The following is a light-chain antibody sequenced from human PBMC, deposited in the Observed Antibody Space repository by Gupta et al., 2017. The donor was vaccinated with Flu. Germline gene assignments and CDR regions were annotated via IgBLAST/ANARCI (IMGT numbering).Light chain of an antibody. Sequence: ELVMTQSPATLSVSQGERATLSCRASQSISSNLAWYQQRPGQAPRLLIYGASTRATDIPARFSGSGSGTECTLTISSLRSEDFAVYYCQQYNDWPPWTFGQGTKVEIK. CDR2: GAS. J-gene: IGKJ1*01. V-gene: IGKV3-15*01. CDR1: QSISSN. CDR3: QQYNDWPPWT.